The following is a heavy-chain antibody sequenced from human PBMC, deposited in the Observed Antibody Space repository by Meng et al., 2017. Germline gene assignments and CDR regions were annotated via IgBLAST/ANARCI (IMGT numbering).Heavy chain of an antibody. CDR2: ISSSSSYI. CDR3: ARAPQIRYFDFGAENWFDP. CDR1: GFTFSSYS. Sequence: GESLKISCAASGFTFSSYSINWVRQAPGKGLEWVSSISSSSSYIYYANSVKGRFTISRDNAKNSLYLQMNSLRAEDTAVYYCARAPQIRYFDFGAENWFDPWGQGTLVTVSS. J-gene: IGHJ5*02. V-gene: IGHV3-21*01. D-gene: IGHD3-9*01.